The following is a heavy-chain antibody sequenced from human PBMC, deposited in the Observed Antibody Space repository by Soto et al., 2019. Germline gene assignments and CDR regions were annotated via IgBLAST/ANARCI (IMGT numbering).Heavy chain of an antibody. CDR1: GGSISSYY. CDR3: ARHTRGYRLNWFDP. V-gene: IGHV4-59*08. CDR2: IYYSGST. D-gene: IGHD5-12*01. J-gene: IGHJ5*02. Sequence: ASETLSLTCTASGGSISSYYWSWIRQPPGKGLEWIGYIYYSGSTNYNPSLKSRVTISVDTSKNQFSLKLSSVTAADTAVYYCARHTRGYRLNWFDPWGQGTLVTVSS.